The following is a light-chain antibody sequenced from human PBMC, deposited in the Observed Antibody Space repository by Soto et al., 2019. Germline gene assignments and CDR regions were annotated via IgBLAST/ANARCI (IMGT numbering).Light chain of an antibody. CDR3: QQYGGSRRT. Sequence: EIVLTQSPGTLSLSPGEGATLSCRASQTISSFLAWYQQKRGQAPRLLIHGASNRATGIPDRFSGSGSGTDFTLPITRLEPEDFAVYYCQQYGGSRRTFGQGTKVEVK. CDR1: QTISSF. V-gene: IGKV3-20*01. J-gene: IGKJ1*01. CDR2: GAS.